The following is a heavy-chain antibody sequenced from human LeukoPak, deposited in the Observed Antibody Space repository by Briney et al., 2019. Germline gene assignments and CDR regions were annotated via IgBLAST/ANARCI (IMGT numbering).Heavy chain of an antibody. V-gene: IGHV3-53*01. D-gene: IGHD6-19*01. Sequence: GGSLRPSCVASGFTVSSNYMSWVRQAPGKGLEWVSVIYSGGSTYYEDSVKGRFTISRDNSKNPLYLQMNSLRAEDTAVYYCARDRGSGWYYFDYWGQGTLVTVSS. CDR1: GFTVSSNY. CDR2: IYSGGST. CDR3: ARDRGSGWYYFDY. J-gene: IGHJ4*02.